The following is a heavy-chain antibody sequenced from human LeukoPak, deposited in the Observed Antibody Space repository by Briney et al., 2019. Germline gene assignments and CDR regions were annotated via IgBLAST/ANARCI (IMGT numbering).Heavy chain of an antibody. CDR2: ISGSGGST. Sequence: GSLRLSRAASGFNFSSYAMSWVRQAPGKGLEWVSAISGSGGSTYYADSVKGRFTISRDNSKNTLYLQMNSLRAEDTAVYYCAHLGYDILTGYLNWGQETLVFVSS. V-gene: IGHV3-23*01. CDR1: GFNFSSYA. J-gene: IGHJ1*01. CDR3: AHLGYDILTGYLN. D-gene: IGHD3-9*01.